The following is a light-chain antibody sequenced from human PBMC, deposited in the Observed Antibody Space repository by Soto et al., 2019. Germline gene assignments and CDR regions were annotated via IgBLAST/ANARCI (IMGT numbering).Light chain of an antibody. CDR3: QQYNTAPMT. Sequence: EIVLTQSPGTPSLSPGEGATLSCRASQSISNNFLAWYQHKPGQAPRLLMHGAFNRASGIPDRFSGSPSGTDFTLTISRLEPEDFAVYYCQQYNTAPMTFGGGTKVEIK. CDR1: QSISNNF. J-gene: IGKJ4*01. CDR2: GAF. V-gene: IGKV3-20*01.